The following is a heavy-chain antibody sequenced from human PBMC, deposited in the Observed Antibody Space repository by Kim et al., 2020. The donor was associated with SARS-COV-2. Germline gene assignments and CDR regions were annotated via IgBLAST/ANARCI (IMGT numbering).Heavy chain of an antibody. J-gene: IGHJ4*02. CDR2: IDGSDGTT. CDR3: MKGGWGWIWDH. CDR1: GFTFTGYA. V-gene: IGHV3-23*01. Sequence: GGSLRLSCTTSGFTFTGYAMSWVRQAPGKGLEWVSSIDGSDGTTYYVDSVMGRFTISRDNSKNTLYLQMSNLRADDTAVYYCMKGGWGWIWDHWGQGTLVTVSS. D-gene: IGHD2-2*03.